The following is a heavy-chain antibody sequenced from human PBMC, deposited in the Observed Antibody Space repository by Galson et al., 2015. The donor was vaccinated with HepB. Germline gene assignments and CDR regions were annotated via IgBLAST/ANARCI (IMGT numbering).Heavy chain of an antibody. CDR3: ARNRIRIIQGAFDI. J-gene: IGHJ3*02. Sequence: SLRLSCAASGFSFSGYGMHWVRQAPGKGLEWVAVIWYDGSIKYYADSVKGRFTISRDRSNNTLYLQMDSLRADDTAIYYCARNRIRIIQGAFDIWGQGTVVTVSS. CDR2: IWYDGSIK. V-gene: IGHV3-33*01. CDR1: GFSFSGYG. D-gene: IGHD5-18*01.